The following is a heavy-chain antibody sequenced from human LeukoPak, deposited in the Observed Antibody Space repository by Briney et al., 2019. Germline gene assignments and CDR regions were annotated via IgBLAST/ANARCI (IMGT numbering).Heavy chain of an antibody. CDR1: GFTFSSYW. J-gene: IGHJ4*02. CDR2: IKQDGSEK. V-gene: IGHV3-7*01. D-gene: IGHD3-10*01. Sequence: GGSLRLSCAASGFTFSSYWMSWVRQAPGKGLEWVAKIKQDGSEKYYVDSVRGRFTISRDNAKNSLYLQMNSLRAEDTAVYYCARDPLNYYGSGSYYWSDGYWGQGTLVTVSS. CDR3: ARDPLNYYGSGSYYWSDGY.